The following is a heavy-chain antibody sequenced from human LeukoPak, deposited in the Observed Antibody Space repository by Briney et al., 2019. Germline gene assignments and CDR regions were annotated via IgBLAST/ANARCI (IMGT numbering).Heavy chain of an antibody. V-gene: IGHV4-61*01. D-gene: IGHD2-8*01. J-gene: IGHJ4*02. CDR1: GGSVSSSSYY. Sequence: PSETLSLTCTVSGGSVSSSSYYWSWIRQPPGKGLEWIGYIYNSGSTYYNPSLKSRVTISVDTSKNQFSLKLSSVTAADTAVYYCAGGGTYCTNGVCSSPFDYWGQGTLVTVSS. CDR2: IYNSGST. CDR3: AGGGTYCTNGVCSSPFDY.